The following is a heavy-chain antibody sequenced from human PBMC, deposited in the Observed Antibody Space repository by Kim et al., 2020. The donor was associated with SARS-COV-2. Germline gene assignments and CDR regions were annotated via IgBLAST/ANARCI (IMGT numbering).Heavy chain of an antibody. CDR2: IKSKTDGGTT. D-gene: IGHD3-22*01. J-gene: IGHJ4*01. CDR1: GFTFSNAW. V-gene: IGHV3-15*01. Sequence: GGSLRLSCAASGFTFSNAWMRWVRQAPGKGLEWVGRIKSKTDGGTTDYAAPVKGRFTISRDDSKNTLYLQMNSLKTEDTSVYYCTTERVGYYYDSSGFAYWVQATLVTVSS. CDR3: TTERVGYYYDSSGFAY.